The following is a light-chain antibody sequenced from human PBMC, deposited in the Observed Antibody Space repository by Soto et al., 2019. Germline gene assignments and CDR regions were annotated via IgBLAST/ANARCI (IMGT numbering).Light chain of an antibody. J-gene: IGKJ4*01. CDR1: QGISNY. CDR3: QKYNSAPFT. Sequence: DMQMTPSPSSLSASLGDHVTTXXRASQGISNYLAWYQQKPGKVPKLXIYAASTLQSGVPSRFSGSGAGTDFTLTISSLQPEDVATYYCQKYNSAPFTFGGGTKVDI. V-gene: IGKV1-27*01. CDR2: AAS.